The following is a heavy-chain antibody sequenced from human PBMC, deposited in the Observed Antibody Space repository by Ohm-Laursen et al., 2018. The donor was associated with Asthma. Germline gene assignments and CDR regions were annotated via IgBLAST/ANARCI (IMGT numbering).Heavy chain of an antibody. CDR3: TSDHKGATIGFDL. V-gene: IGHV3-15*01. CDR1: GFNFSNAW. Sequence: GSLRLSCAAPGFNFSNAWMSWVRQAPGKGLEWVARIKSKNDGETRDYGAPVNGRFSISRDDSKATLHLQMNRLKTEDTALYYCTSDHKGATIGFDLWGQGTMVTVSS. D-gene: IGHD1-26*01. J-gene: IGHJ3*01. CDR2: IKSKNDGETR.